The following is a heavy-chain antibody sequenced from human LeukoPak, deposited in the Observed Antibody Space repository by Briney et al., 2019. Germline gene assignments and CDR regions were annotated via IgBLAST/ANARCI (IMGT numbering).Heavy chain of an antibody. CDR3: ATLLLWFGELTSWDY. CDR2: INHSGST. J-gene: IGHJ4*02. V-gene: IGHV4-34*01. CDR1: GGSFSGYY. D-gene: IGHD3-10*01. Sequence: PSETLSLTCAVFGGSFSGYYWSWIRQPPGKGLEWIGEINHSGSTIYNPSFKSRVTISVDTSKNQVSLKLSSVTAADTAVYYCATLLLWFGELTSWDYWGQGTLVTVSS.